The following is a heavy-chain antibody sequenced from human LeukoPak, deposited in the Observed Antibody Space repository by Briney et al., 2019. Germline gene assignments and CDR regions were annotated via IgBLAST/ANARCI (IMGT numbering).Heavy chain of an antibody. Sequence: SQTLSLTCAVSGSSISNGGFSWSWIRQPPGKGLEWIGYIYHGGNTYYNPSLKSRVTISVDGSNNKFSLNLNSVTAADTAVYYCVRGAYSSSSGYIDYWGQGTLVTVSS. D-gene: IGHD6-6*01. V-gene: IGHV4-30-2*01. CDR2: IYHGGNT. J-gene: IGHJ4*02. CDR3: VRGAYSSSSGYIDY. CDR1: GSSISNGGFS.